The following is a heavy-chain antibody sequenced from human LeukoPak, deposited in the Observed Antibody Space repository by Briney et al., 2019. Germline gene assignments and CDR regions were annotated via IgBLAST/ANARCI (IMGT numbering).Heavy chain of an antibody. CDR3: ARGIVVVPASNWFDP. V-gene: IGHV4-4*02. J-gene: IGHJ5*02. Sequence: PSETLSLTCAVSGGSISNNNWWGWGRQPPGKGLGWVGEIYHSGSTNYNPSLKSRVTISVDKSKNQFSLKLSSVTAADTAVYYCARGIVVVPASNWFDPWGQGTLVTVSS. CDR2: IYHSGST. D-gene: IGHD2-2*01. CDR1: GGSISNNNW.